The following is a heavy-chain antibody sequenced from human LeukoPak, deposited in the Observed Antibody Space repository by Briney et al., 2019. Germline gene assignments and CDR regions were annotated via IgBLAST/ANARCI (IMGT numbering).Heavy chain of an antibody. V-gene: IGHV3-23*01. CDR1: GFTFSSYA. Sequence: GGSLRLSCAASGFTFSSYAMSWVRQAPGKGLQWVSAISRGGDSPYYADSVKGRFTISRDNSRNTLYLQMNSLRAEDTAIYYCAKEVYGSGPYHLDYWGQGTLVTVSS. J-gene: IGHJ4*02. D-gene: IGHD3-10*01. CDR2: ISRGGDSP. CDR3: AKEVYGSGPYHLDY.